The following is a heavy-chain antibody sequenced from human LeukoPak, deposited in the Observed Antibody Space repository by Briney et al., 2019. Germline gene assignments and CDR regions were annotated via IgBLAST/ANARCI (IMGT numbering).Heavy chain of an antibody. CDR1: GYTLTELS. V-gene: IGHV1-24*01. Sequence: GASVKVSCKVSGYTLTELSMHWVRQAPGKGLEWMGGFDHEDGETIYAQKFQGRVTMTEDTSTDTAYMELSSLRSEDTAVYYCAIPGGSSRDFDYWGQGTLVTVSS. CDR3: AIPGGSSRDFDY. D-gene: IGHD6-13*01. CDR2: FDHEDGET. J-gene: IGHJ4*02.